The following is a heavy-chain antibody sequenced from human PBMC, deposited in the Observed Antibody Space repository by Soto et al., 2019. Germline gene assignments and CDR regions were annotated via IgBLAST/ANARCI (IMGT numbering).Heavy chain of an antibody. CDR1: GGSISSYY. CDR3: AREEYSRSSVWFDP. CDR2: IYYSGST. V-gene: IGHV4-59*01. Sequence: PSETLSLTCTVSGGSISSYYWSWIRQPPGKGLEWIGYIYYSGSTNYNPSLKSRVTISVDTSKNQFSLKLSSVTAADTAVYYCAREEYSRSSVWFDPWGQGTLVTVSS. J-gene: IGHJ5*02. D-gene: IGHD6-6*01.